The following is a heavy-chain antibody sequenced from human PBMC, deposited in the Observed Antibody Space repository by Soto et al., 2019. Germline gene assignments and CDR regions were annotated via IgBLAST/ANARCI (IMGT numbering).Heavy chain of an antibody. Sequence: SVKVSCKASGGTFSSYAISWVRQAPGQGLEWIGGIIPIFGTANYAQKFQGRVTITADESTSTAYMELSSLRSEDTAVYYCARDGTAALPGYYYYGMDVWGQGTTVTVSS. D-gene: IGHD2-8*02. CDR2: IIPIFGTA. V-gene: IGHV1-69*13. CDR3: ARDGTAALPGYYYYGMDV. J-gene: IGHJ6*02. CDR1: GGTFSSYA.